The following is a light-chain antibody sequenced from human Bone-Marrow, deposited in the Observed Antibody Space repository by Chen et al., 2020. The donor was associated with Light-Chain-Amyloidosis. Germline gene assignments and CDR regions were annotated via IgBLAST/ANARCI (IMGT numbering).Light chain of an antibody. V-gene: IGLV2-14*01. CDR1: SSDVGGDNH. Sequence: QSALTQPASVSGSPGQSITISCTGTSSDVGGDNHVSWYQQHPDKAPKLMIYAVTNRPSWVPDRVAGSKSDNTASLTISGLQTEDEADYFCSSYTITNTLVFGSGTRVTVL. J-gene: IGLJ1*01. CDR3: SSYTITNTLV. CDR2: AVT.